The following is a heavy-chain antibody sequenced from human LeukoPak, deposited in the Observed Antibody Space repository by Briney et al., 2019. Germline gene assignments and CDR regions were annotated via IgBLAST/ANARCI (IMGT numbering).Heavy chain of an antibody. Sequence: PGGSLRLSCAASGFTFSSYAMSWVRQAPGKGLEWVSAISGRGGGSTYYADSVKGRFTISRDNSKNTLYLRMNSLRAEDTAVYYCAKSRGWGQGTLVTVSS. CDR1: GFTFSSYA. J-gene: IGHJ4*02. CDR2: ISGRGGGST. V-gene: IGHV3-23*01. CDR3: AKSRG.